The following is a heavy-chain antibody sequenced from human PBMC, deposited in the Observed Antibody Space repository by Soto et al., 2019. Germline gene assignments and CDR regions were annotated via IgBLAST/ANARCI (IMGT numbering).Heavy chain of an antibody. Sequence: SVKVSCKASGGTISSYAISWVRQAPGHGLEWMGGIIPIFGTANYAQKFQGRVTITADESTSTAYMELSSLRSEDTAVYYCARAGYGNYDILTSRFDYWGQGTLVTVSS. CDR2: IIPIFGTA. V-gene: IGHV1-69*13. CDR3: ARAGYGNYDILTSRFDY. J-gene: IGHJ4*02. CDR1: GGTISSYA. D-gene: IGHD3-9*01.